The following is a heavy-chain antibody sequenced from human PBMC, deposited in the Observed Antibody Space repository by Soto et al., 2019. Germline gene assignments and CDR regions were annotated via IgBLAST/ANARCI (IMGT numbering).Heavy chain of an antibody. V-gene: IGHV3-23*01. D-gene: IGHD3-10*01. Sequence: PGGSLRLSCAASVFTFSSYAMRLVSQSPGKGLEWVSAISGSGGSTYDADSVKGRFTMSRDNSKNTLYLQMNSLRDEETAVYYCPKSVCYGSGSYYKRNGFDIWGQGTMVTDSS. CDR1: VFTFSSYA. J-gene: IGHJ3*02. CDR3: PKSVCYGSGSYYKRNGFDI. CDR2: ISGSGGST.